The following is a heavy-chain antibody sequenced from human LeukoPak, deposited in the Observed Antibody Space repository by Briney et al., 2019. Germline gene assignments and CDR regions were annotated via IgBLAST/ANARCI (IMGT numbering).Heavy chain of an antibody. CDR1: GFTFSNSW. J-gene: IGHJ3*02. CDR2: IKCDGSEK. D-gene: IGHD2-2*01. CDR3: VRGVGSSTSCYVRAFDI. V-gene: IGHV3-52*01. Sequence: PGGSLRLSCAASGFTFSNSWMHWVCQAPEKGLEWVADIKCDGSEKCYVDSVKGRLTISRDNAKNSLYLQVNSLSAEDMTVYYCVRGVGSSTSCYVRAFDIWGQGTMVTVSS.